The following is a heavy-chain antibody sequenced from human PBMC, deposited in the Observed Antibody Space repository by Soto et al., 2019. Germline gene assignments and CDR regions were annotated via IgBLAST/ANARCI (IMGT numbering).Heavy chain of an antibody. J-gene: IGHJ4*02. CDR2: ITTTYTP. Sequence: PGGSLRLSCGASGFTFNTFEMNWVRQAPGKGLEWVSYITTTYTPYYADSVKGRFTISRDNAKSSLYLQMNSLRAEDTAVYYCTRATSFDYWGQGTLVTVSS. CDR1: GFTFNTFE. CDR3: TRATSFDY. V-gene: IGHV3-48*03. D-gene: IGHD2-2*01.